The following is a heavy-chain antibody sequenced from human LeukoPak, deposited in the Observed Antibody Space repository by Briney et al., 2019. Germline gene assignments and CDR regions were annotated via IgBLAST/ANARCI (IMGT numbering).Heavy chain of an antibody. Sequence: SETLSLTCTVSGGSISSYYWSWIRQPPGKGLEWIGYIYYSGSTNYNPSLKSRVTISVDTSKNQFSLNLSSVTAADTAVYYCARTDYDGSGPNFDYWGQGTLVTVSS. CDR1: GGSISSYY. CDR3: ARTDYDGSGPNFDY. CDR2: IYYSGST. V-gene: IGHV4-59*01. J-gene: IGHJ4*02. D-gene: IGHD3-22*01.